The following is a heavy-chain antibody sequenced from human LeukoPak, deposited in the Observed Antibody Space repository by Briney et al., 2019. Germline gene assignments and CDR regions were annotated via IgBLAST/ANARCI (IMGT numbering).Heavy chain of an antibody. CDR3: ARGIKAWGTRGSYFDY. CDR2: IYYSGST. V-gene: IGHV4-59*01. J-gene: IGHJ4*02. Sequence: PSETLSLTCTVSGGSISSYYWSWIRQPPGKGLEWIGYIYYSGSTNYNPSLKSRVTISVDTSKNQFSLKLSSVTAADTAVYYCARGIKAWGTRGSYFDYWGQGTLVIVSS. CDR1: GGSISSYY. D-gene: IGHD3-16*01.